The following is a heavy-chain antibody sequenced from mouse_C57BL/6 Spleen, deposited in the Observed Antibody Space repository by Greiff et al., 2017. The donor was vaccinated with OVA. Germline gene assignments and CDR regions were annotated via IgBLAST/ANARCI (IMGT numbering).Heavy chain of an antibody. CDR2: IHPNSGST. CDR1: GYTFTSYW. V-gene: IGHV1-64*01. CDR3: ASSGDDGSGYYFDY. Sequence: QVQLQQPGAELVKPGASVKLSCKASGYTFTSYWMHWVKQRPGQGLEWIGMIHPNSGSTNYNEKFKSKATLTVDKSSSTAYMQLSSLTSEDSAVYYCASSGDDGSGYYFDYWGKGTTLTVSS. J-gene: IGHJ2*01. D-gene: IGHD3-2*02.